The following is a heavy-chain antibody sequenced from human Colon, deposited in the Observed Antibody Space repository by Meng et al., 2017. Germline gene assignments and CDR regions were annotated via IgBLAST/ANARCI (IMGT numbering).Heavy chain of an antibody. V-gene: IGHV4-38-2*02. CDR2: IYHSGST. Sequence: ESLKISCTVSGYSISSGYYWGWIRQPPGKGLEWIGSIYHSGSTYYNPSLKSRVTISVDTSKNQFSLKLSSVTAADTAVYYCARGGYSTSDAFDIWGQGTMVTVSS. CDR1: GYSISSGYY. D-gene: IGHD5-18*01. CDR3: ARGGYSTSDAFDI. J-gene: IGHJ3*02.